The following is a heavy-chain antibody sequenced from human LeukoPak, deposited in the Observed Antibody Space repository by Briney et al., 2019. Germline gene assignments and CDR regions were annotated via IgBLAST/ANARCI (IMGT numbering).Heavy chain of an antibody. CDR1: GFTFSSYA. V-gene: IGHV3-23*01. CDR3: AKGGSSWSRNWFDP. CDR2: ISITGAST. Sequence: PGGSLRLSCAASGFTFSSYAMNWVPDAPGKGLESGSTISITGASTYYADSVKGRFTISRDNSNNMLYLQITNLRAEDTALYYCAKGGSSWSRNWFDPWGQGTLVTVSS. D-gene: IGHD6-13*01. J-gene: IGHJ5*02.